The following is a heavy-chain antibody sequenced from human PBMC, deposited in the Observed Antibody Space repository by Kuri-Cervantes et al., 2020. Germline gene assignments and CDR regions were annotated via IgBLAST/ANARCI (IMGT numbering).Heavy chain of an antibody. Sequence: GESLRLSCAASGFTFSSYAMSWVRQAPGKGLEWVSAISGSGGSTYYADSVKGRFTISRDNSKNTLYLQMNSLRAEDTAVYYCAGDQSFSSGCVDYWGQGTLVTVSS. CDR2: ISGSGGST. J-gene: IGHJ4*02. CDR3: AGDQSFSSGCVDY. D-gene: IGHD6-25*01. V-gene: IGHV3-23*01. CDR1: GFTFSSYA.